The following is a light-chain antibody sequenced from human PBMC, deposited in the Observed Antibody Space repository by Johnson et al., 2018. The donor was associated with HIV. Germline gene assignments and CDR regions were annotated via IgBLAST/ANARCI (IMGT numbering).Light chain of an antibody. J-gene: IGLJ1*01. CDR1: SSNIENNY. CDR3: GTWDSSLSALNYV. CDR2: END. V-gene: IGLV1-51*02. Sequence: QSVLTQPPSVSAAPGQKVTISCSGSSSNIENNYVSWYQQLPGAAPRLLIYENDKRPSGIPDRFSGSKSGTSATLGITGLQTGDDADYYCGTWDSSLSALNYVFGTVTKATGL.